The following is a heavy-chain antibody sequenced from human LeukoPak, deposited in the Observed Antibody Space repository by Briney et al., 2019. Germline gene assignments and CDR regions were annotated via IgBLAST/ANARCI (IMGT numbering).Heavy chain of an antibody. CDR3: AVGQQLTPDY. D-gene: IGHD6-13*01. V-gene: IGHV1-24*01. Sequence: GASVTVSCKVSGYTLTELSMHWVRQAPGKGLEWMGGFDPEDGETIYAQKFQGRVTMTADTSTDTAYMELSSLRSEDTAVYYCAVGQQLTPDYWGQGTLVTVSS. J-gene: IGHJ4*02. CDR2: FDPEDGET. CDR1: GYTLTELS.